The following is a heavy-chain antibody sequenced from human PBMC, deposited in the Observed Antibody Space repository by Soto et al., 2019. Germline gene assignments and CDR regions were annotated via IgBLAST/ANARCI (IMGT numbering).Heavy chain of an antibody. V-gene: IGHV4-34*01. CDR1: GGSFSNYY. CDR2: ITHTGAT. J-gene: IGHJ4*02. Sequence: QVQLQQRGAGLLKPSETLSLSCTVYGGSFSNYYWSWIRQPPGRGLEWIGEITHTGATNYNPSVQSRVTISVDAAENQFSLQLNSVTAADTAVYYCARGLLKFTNYIRGYCGQGSLVTVSS. CDR3: ARGLLKFTNYIRGY. D-gene: IGHD4-4*01.